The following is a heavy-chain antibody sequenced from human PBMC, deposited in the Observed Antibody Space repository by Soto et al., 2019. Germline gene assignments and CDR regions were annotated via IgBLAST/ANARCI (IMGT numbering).Heavy chain of an antibody. CDR1: GYTFTSYG. CDR3: ARWVSGTVTHRWSWFDP. V-gene: IGHV1-18*01. J-gene: IGHJ5*02. Sequence: QVQLVQSGAEVKKPGASVKVSCKASGYTFTSYGISWVRQAPGQGLEWMGWISAYNGNTNYAQKLQGRVTMTTDTSTSTAYMELRSLRSDDTAVYYCARWVSGTVTHRWSWFDPWGQGTMVTVSS. D-gene: IGHD4-17*01. CDR2: ISAYNGNT.